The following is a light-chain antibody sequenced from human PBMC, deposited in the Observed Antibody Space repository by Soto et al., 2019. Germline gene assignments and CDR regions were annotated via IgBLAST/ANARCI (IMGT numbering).Light chain of an antibody. CDR3: QSYDRSLSGSGV. CDR1: SSNIGAGYN. Sequence: QPVLTQPPSVSGAPGQRVTISCTGSSSNIGAGYNVHWYQQLPGTAPKLLIYGNSNRPSGVPDRFSASKTGTSASLAITGLQAEDEADYYCQSYDRSLSGSGVFGGGTQLTVL. J-gene: IGLJ7*01. CDR2: GNS. V-gene: IGLV1-40*01.